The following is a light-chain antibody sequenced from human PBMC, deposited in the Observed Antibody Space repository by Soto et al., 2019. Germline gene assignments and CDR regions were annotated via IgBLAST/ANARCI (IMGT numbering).Light chain of an antibody. Sequence: ETVVTQSPGTLSLSPGERATLSCRASQSVSSNYLAWYQQKPGQAPRLLIYVASSRATGIPARFSGSGSGTEFTLTISSLQSEDFALYYCQQYNISPVTFGQGTKVDIK. J-gene: IGKJ1*01. CDR2: VAS. CDR3: QQYNISPVT. V-gene: IGKV3D-15*01. CDR1: QSVSSN.